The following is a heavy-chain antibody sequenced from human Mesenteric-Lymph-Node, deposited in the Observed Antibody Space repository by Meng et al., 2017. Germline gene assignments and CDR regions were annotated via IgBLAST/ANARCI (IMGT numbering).Heavy chain of an antibody. CDR1: GFTFSSYW. J-gene: IGHJ4*02. V-gene: IGHV3-74*01. Sequence: GESLKISCAASGFTFSSYWMHWVRQAPGKGLVWVSRINSDGSRTSYADSVKGRFTISRDNAKNSLYLQMNSLRAGDTAVYYCAREGGNGGNSGYFDYWGQGTLVTVSS. CDR2: INSDGSRT. CDR3: AREGGNGGNSGYFDY. D-gene: IGHD4-23*01.